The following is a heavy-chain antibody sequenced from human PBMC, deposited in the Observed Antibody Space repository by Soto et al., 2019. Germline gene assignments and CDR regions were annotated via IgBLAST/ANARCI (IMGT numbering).Heavy chain of an antibody. J-gene: IGHJ4*02. CDR3: ASLYLAGSGALTFDY. CDR2: IYHSGST. CDR1: GGSISSSSYY. Sequence: QLQLHESGPGLVKPSETLSLTCTVSGGSISSSSYYWGWIRQPPGKGLEWIGSIYHSGSTYYNPSLKSRVTISVDTSKSQFSLKLRSVTATDTAVYYCASLYLAGSGALTFDYWGQGTLVTVSS. D-gene: IGHD6-19*01. V-gene: IGHV4-39*01.